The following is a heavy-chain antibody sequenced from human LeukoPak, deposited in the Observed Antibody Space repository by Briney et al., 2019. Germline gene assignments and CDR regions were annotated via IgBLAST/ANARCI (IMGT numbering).Heavy chain of an antibody. CDR1: GYSFTTLY. D-gene: IGHD1-26*01. J-gene: IGHJ4*02. Sequence: GESLKISCQASGYSFTTLYIRWVRQMPGKGLEWMGRIDPSDSYTDYSPAFEGHVTISVDQSINTAFLQWSSLKASDTAMYYCARQIEAGATSPFDYWGQGTLVTVSS. CDR2: IDPSDSYT. CDR3: ARQIEAGATSPFDY. V-gene: IGHV5-10-1*01.